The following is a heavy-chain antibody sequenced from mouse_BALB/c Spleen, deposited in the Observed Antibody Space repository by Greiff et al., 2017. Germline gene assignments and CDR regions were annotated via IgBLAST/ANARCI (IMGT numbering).Heavy chain of an antibody. J-gene: IGHJ2*01. CDR3: NARTDDFDY. Sequence: VQLQQSGAELVRSGASVKLSCTASGFNIKDYYMHWVKQRPEQGLEWIGWIDPENGDTEYAPKFQGKATMTADTSSNPAYLQLSSLTSEDTAVYYCNARTDDFDYWGQGTTLTVSS. V-gene: IGHV14-4*02. CDR2: IDPENGDT. CDR1: GFNIKDYY.